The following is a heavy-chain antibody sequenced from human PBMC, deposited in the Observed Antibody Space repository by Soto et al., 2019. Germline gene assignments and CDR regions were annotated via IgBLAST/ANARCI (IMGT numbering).Heavy chain of an antibody. CDR3: ARDGRTGTTLPHGGLDQ. CDR2: ISYDGSTK. J-gene: IGHJ4*02. V-gene: IGHV3-30-3*01. CDR1: GFTFRSYA. D-gene: IGHD3-10*01. Sequence: QVQLMESGGGVVQPGGSLRLSCAASGFTFRSYAIHWVRQAPGKGLEWVAIISYDGSTKFYTDSVKGRFTISRDNSNNNLYLQMNRLRSEDTAIYYCARDGRTGTTLPHGGLDQWGQGTLVTVSS.